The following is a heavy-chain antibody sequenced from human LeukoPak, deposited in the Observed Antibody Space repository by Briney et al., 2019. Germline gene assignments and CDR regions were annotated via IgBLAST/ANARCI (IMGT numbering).Heavy chain of an antibody. Sequence: VASVKVSCKASGGTFSSYAISWVRQAPGQGLEWMGGIIPIFGTANYAQKFQGRVTITADESTSTAYMELSSLRSEDTAVYYCARGAGGYRFDPWGLGTLVTVSS. V-gene: IGHV1-69*13. J-gene: IGHJ5*02. CDR3: ARGAGGYRFDP. CDR2: IIPIFGTA. D-gene: IGHD1-1*01. CDR1: GGTFSSYA.